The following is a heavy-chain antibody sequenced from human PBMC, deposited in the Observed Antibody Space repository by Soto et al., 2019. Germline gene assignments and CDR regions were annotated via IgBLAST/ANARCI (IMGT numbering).Heavy chain of an antibody. D-gene: IGHD4-17*01. V-gene: IGHV3-7*01. J-gene: IGHJ5*02. CDR3: ASPPTNLDYGDDNWFDP. CDR1: GFTFSRYW. CDR2: INQAGSEK. Sequence: GSLRLSCAASGFTFSRYWMSWVRQAPGKGLEWVANINQAGSEKYYVDSVKGRFTISRDNAKNLLFLQMNSLRVEDTAVYYCASPPTNLDYGDDNWFDPWGQGSLVTVSS.